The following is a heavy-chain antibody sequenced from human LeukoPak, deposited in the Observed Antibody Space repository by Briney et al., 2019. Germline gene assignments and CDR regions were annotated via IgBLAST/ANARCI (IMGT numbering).Heavy chain of an antibody. Sequence: GASVKVSCKASGYTFTSYAMNWVRQAPGQGREWMGWINPNTGNPTYAQGFTGRFVFSLDTSVSTAYLQISSLKAEDTAVYYCARAYQPLGGLSLPDQWGQGTLVTVSS. V-gene: IGHV7-4-1*02. CDR3: ARAYQPLGGLSLPDQ. D-gene: IGHD3-16*02. CDR1: GYTFTSYA. CDR2: INPNTGNP. J-gene: IGHJ5*02.